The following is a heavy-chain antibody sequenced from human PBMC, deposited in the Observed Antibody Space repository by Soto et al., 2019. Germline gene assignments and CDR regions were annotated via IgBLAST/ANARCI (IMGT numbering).Heavy chain of an antibody. Sequence: QLQLQESGSGLVKPSQTLSLTCAVSGGSISSGGYSWSWIRQPPGKGLEWIGYIYHSGSTYYNPSLTSRFHISVDGAKKEFSLKLSSVTGADTAVSYCAIGQVVAAQHWGQGTLVTVSS. CDR1: GGSISSGGYS. D-gene: IGHD2-15*01. CDR3: AIGQVVAAQH. CDR2: IYHSGST. V-gene: IGHV4-30-2*01. J-gene: IGHJ4*02.